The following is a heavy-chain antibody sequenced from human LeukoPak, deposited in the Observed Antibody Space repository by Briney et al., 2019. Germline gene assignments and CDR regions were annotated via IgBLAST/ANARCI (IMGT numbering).Heavy chain of an antibody. J-gene: IGHJ4*02. V-gene: IGHV3-74*01. CDR1: EFTFNNYW. CDR3: ASHSTFVGGATESIDY. CDR2: INSDGSHT. D-gene: IGHD1-26*01. Sequence: PGGSLRLSCAASEFTFNNYWMHWVRQAPRKGLVWVSRINSDGSHTDYADSVKGRFTISRDNAKNTLYLQMNSLRAEDTAVYYCASHSTFVGGATESIDYWGQGTLVTVSS.